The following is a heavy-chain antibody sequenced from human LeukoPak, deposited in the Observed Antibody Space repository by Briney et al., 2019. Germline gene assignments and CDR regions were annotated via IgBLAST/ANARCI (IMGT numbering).Heavy chain of an antibody. CDR2: IYPGDSDT. V-gene: IGHV5-51*01. CDR3: ARQTTVSGYTIFDY. CDR1: GYSFANYW. D-gene: IGHD5-12*01. J-gene: IGHJ4*02. Sequence: GESLKISCKGSGYSFANYWIGWVRQMPGKGLEWMGIIYPGDSDTRYSPSFQGQVTISADKSITTAYLQWSSLKPSDTAMYYCARQTTVSGYTIFDYWGQGSLVTVSS.